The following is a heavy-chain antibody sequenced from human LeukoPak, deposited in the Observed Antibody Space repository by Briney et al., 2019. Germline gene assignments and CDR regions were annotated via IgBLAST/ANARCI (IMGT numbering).Heavy chain of an antibody. CDR3: ARVMDIVLIGATDV. V-gene: IGHV1-69*05. D-gene: IGHD2-8*01. J-gene: IGHJ6*04. CDR1: GYTFTSYY. Sequence: ASVKVSCKASGYTFTSYYMHWVRQAPGQGLEWMGGIIPIFGTANYAQKFQGRVTITTDESTSTAYMELSSLRSEATAVYYRARVMDIVLIGATDVWGKGTTATVSS. CDR2: IIPIFGTA.